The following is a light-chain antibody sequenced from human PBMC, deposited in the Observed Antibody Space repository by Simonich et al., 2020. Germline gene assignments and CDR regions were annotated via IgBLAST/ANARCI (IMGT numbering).Light chain of an antibody. J-gene: IGKJ2*01. CDR1: QRVSSN. V-gene: IGKV3-15*01. Sequence: EIVMTQSPATLSVSPGERAPLSCRASQRVSSNLAWYQQKPGQAPRLLIYGASTRATGIPARFSGSGSGTEFTLTISSLQSEDFAVYYCQQYNNWPPNTFGQGTKLEIK. CDR3: QQYNNWPPNT. CDR2: GAS.